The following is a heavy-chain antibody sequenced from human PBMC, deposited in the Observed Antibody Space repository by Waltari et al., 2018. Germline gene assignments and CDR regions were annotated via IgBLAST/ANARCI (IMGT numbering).Heavy chain of an antibody. CDR1: AFVFVDYY. V-gene: IGHV3-11*04. Sequence: QVQLVESGGGLVKPAGSLRLFCAASAFVFVDYYMRWFRQAPGKGLEWISYISTGGSTIYYADSVKGRFTISRDDAKNSLYLQMNSLRAEDTAVYYCARPLSGTYWLYAFDVWGQGTTVTVSS. D-gene: IGHD1-26*01. J-gene: IGHJ3*01. CDR2: ISTGGSTI. CDR3: ARPLSGTYWLYAFDV.